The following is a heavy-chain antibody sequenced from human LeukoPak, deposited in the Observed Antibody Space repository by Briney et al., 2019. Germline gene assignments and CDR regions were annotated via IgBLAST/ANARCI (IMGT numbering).Heavy chain of an antibody. D-gene: IGHD1-7*01. CDR3: AKVANWNYVLLDY. V-gene: IGHV3-30*02. CDR1: GFTFSSYG. Sequence: GGSLRLSCAASGFTFSSYGMHWVRQAPGKGLGWVAFIRYDGSNKYYADSVKGRFTISRDNSKNTLYLQMNSLRAEDTAVYYCAKVANWNYVLLDYWGQGTLVTVSS. CDR2: IRYDGSNK. J-gene: IGHJ4*02.